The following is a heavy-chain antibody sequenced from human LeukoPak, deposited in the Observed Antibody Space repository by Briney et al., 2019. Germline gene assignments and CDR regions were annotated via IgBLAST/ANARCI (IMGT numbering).Heavy chain of an antibody. CDR3: ARRRYDFWSGQYYYMDV. J-gene: IGHJ6*03. V-gene: IGHV4-34*01. CDR1: GESFSGHY. Sequence: SETLSLTCAVYGESFSGHYWSWIRQPPGKGLEWIGEINHGGSTNYNPSLKSRVTISVDTSKNQFSLKLSSVTAADTAVYYCARRRYDFWSGQYYYMDVWGKGTTVTVSS. D-gene: IGHD3-3*01. CDR2: INHGGST.